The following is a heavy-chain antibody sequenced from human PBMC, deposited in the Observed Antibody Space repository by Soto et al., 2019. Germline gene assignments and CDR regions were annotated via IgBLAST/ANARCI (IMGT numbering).Heavy chain of an antibody. V-gene: IGHV1-18*01. CDR3: ARCIQGDYYYGMDV. CDR1: GYTFYSHS. J-gene: IGHJ6*02. Sequence: QAQLVQSGAEVRKPGASVKVSCKASGYTFYSHSISWVRQAAGQGLEWMGRINADYGNTQYAQKFRGRVTMTTDTSTTTVYMELTKLRSDDTAVYYCARCIQGDYYYGMDVWGQGTTVTVSS. D-gene: IGHD5-18*01. CDR2: INADYGNT.